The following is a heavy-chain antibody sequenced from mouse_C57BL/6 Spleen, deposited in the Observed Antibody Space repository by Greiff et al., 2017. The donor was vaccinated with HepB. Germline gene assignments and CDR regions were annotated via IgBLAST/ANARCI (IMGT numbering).Heavy chain of an antibody. D-gene: IGHD2-1*01. V-gene: IGHV3-6*01. Sequence: EVKLQESGPGLVKPSQSLSLTCSVTGYSITSGYYWNWIRQFPGNKLEWMGYISYDGSNNYNPSLKNRISITRDTSKNQFFLKLNSVTTEDTATYYCASIYYGNYDDAMDYWGQGTSVTVSS. CDR1: GYSITSGYY. CDR2: ISYDGSN. CDR3: ASIYYGNYDDAMDY. J-gene: IGHJ4*01.